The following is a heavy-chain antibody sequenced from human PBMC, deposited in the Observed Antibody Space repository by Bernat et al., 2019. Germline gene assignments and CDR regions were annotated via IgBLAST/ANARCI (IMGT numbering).Heavy chain of an antibody. CDR3: AKDRVGASRYNYFDP. Sequence: EVQLLESGGGLVQPGGSLRLSCAASGFTFSSYAMSWVRQAPGKGLEWVSAISGSGGGQSYADSVKGRFTISRDNSKNTLYLQMNSLRAEDTAVYYCAKDRVGASRYNYFDPWGQGTLVTVSS. D-gene: IGHD1-26*01. CDR2: ISGSGGGQ. V-gene: IGHV3-23*01. J-gene: IGHJ5*02. CDR1: GFTFSSYA.